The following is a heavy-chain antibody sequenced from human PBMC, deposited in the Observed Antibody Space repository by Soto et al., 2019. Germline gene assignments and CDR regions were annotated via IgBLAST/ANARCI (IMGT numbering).Heavy chain of an antibody. J-gene: IGHJ2*01. CDR3: ARGGGDWYFDL. Sequence: QMQLQQWGAGLLKPSETLSLTCAVYVGSFSGYYWSWIRHPPGKGLEWVGEISHRGSTNYNPSLKSRLTVSVDTSKNQCSLKLTSVTAADTAVYYCARGGGDWYFDLWGRGTPVTVSS. V-gene: IGHV4-34*01. D-gene: IGHD4-17*01. CDR1: VGSFSGYY. CDR2: ISHRGST.